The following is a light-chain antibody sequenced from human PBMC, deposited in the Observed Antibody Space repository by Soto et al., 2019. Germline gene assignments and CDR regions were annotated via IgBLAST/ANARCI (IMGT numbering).Light chain of an antibody. CDR3: QQYRT. V-gene: IGKV1-5*01. J-gene: IGKJ2*01. CDR2: DAS. Sequence: DIQMTQSPSTLSASVGDRVTITCRASQSISNWLAWYQQKPGKAPKLLIYDASSLESGVPSRFSGSESGTEFTLSISILQPKYFSTSYCQQYRTFGQGTKREIK. CDR1: QSISNW.